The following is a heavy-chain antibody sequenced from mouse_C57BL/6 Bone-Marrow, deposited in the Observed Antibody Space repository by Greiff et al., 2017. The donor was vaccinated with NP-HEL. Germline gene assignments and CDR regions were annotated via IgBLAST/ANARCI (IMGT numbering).Heavy chain of an antibody. CDR1: GFTFSSYT. D-gene: IGHD2-2*01. J-gene: IGHJ2*01. CDR3: ARGLSLYYFDY. V-gene: IGHV5-9*04. Sequence: EVQLVESGGGLVKPGGSLKLSCAASGFTFSSYTMSWVRQTPEKRLEWVATISGGGGNTYYPDSVKGRFTISRDNAKNTLYLQMSSLRSEDTAVYDCARGLSLYYFDYWGQGTPLTVSA. CDR2: ISGGGGNT.